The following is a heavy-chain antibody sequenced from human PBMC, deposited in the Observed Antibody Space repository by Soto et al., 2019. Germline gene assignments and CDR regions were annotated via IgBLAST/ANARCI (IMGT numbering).Heavy chain of an antibody. Sequence: PSETLSLTCTVSGGSISSSSYYWGWIRQPPGKGLEWIGSIYYSGSTYYNPSLKSRVTISVDTSKNQFSLKLSSVTAADTAVYYCARGWGSSGPLPYGYFQHWGQGTLVPVSS. J-gene: IGHJ1*01. CDR3: ARGWGSSGPLPYGYFQH. D-gene: IGHD3-22*01. V-gene: IGHV4-39*01. CDR1: GGSISSSSYY. CDR2: IYYSGST.